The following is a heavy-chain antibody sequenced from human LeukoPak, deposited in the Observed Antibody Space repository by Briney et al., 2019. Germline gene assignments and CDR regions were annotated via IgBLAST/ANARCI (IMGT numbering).Heavy chain of an antibody. Sequence: PSETLSLTCTVSGASINSYYWSWIRQPPGKGLEWIGEINHSGSTNYNPSLKSRVTISVDTSKNQFSLKLSSVTAADTAVYYCARGFPFFWSGYPFDYWGQGTLVTVSS. J-gene: IGHJ4*02. CDR1: GASINSYY. CDR2: INHSGST. V-gene: IGHV4-34*01. D-gene: IGHD3-3*01. CDR3: ARGFPFFWSGYPFDY.